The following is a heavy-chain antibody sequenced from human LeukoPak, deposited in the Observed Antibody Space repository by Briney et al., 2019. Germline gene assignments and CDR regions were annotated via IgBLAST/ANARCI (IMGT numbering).Heavy chain of an antibody. CDR1: GFTFSSYG. Sequence: PGGSLRLSCAASGFTFSSYGMRWVRQAPGKGLEWVAVISYDGSNKYYADSVKGRFTISRDNSKNTLYLQMNSLRAEDTAVYYCAKLTYYDTAPADYWGQGTLVTVSS. J-gene: IGHJ4*02. CDR2: ISYDGSNK. V-gene: IGHV3-30*18. CDR3: AKLTYYDTAPADY. D-gene: IGHD3-22*01.